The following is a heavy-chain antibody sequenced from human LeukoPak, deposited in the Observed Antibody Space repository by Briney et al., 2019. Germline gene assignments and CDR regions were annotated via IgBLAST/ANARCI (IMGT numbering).Heavy chain of an antibody. CDR3: ARGVSYYYDSSGYYYGGVGYYYYYYMDV. D-gene: IGHD3-22*01. V-gene: IGHV4-4*07. CDR2: IYTSGST. CDR1: GGSISSYY. J-gene: IGHJ6*03. Sequence: SETLSLTCTVSGGSISSYYWSWIRQPAGKGLEWIGRIYTSGSTNYNPSLKSRVTMSVDTPKNQFSLKLSSVTAADTAVYYCARGVSYYYDSSGYYYGGVGYYYYYYMDVWGKGTTVTVSS.